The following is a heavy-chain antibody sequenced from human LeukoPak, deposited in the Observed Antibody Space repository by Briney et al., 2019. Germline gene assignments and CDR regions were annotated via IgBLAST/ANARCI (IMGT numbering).Heavy chain of an antibody. V-gene: IGHV4-39*01. J-gene: IGHJ4*02. CDR2: IYYSGST. CDR1: GGSISSSSYY. CDR3: ASPPIGPPGYCSGGSCYPHYFDY. D-gene: IGHD2-15*01. Sequence: PSETLSLTCTVSGGSISSSSYYWGWVRQPPGKGLEWIGSIYYSGSTYYNPSLKSRVTMSVDTPKNQFSLKLSSVTAADTAVYYCASPPIGPPGYCSGGSCYPHYFDYWGQGTLVTVSS.